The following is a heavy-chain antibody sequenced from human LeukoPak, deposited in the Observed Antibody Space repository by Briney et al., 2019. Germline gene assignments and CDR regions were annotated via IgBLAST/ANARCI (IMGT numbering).Heavy chain of an antibody. V-gene: IGHV5-51*01. CDR1: GYSFTSYW. CDR3: ARRGIAVGEGTYFDY. Sequence: GESLKISCKGSGYSFTSYWIGWVRQMPGKGLEWMGIIYPGDSDTRYSPSFQGQVTISADKSTSTAYLQWSSLKASDTAMYYCARRGIAVGEGTYFDYWGQGTLVTVSS. D-gene: IGHD6-19*01. J-gene: IGHJ4*02. CDR2: IYPGDSDT.